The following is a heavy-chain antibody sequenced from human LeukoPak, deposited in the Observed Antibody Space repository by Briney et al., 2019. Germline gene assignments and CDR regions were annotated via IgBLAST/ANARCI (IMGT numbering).Heavy chain of an antibody. J-gene: IGHJ5*02. CDR3: ARDLYGSGSYYDWFDP. D-gene: IGHD3-10*01. CDR1: GYTFTSYA. V-gene: IGHV1-2*02. CDR2: INPNSGGT. Sequence: GASVKVSCKASGYTFTSYAMNWVRQAPGQGLEWMGWINPNSGGTNYAQKFQGRVTMTRDTSISTAYMELSRLRSDDTAVYYCARDLYGSGSYYDWFDPWGQGTLVTVSS.